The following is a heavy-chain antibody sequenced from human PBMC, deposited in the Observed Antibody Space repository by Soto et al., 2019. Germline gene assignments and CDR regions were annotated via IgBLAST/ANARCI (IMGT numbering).Heavy chain of an antibody. V-gene: IGHV4-59*01. CDR2: MYNTGST. CDR1: GGSISRYY. D-gene: IGHD2-21*02. J-gene: IGHJ6*02. Sequence: SETLSLTCTVSGGSISRYYWSWIRQPPGKGLEWIGYMYNTGSTVYNPSFKSRVTISVDTSKNQFSLKLDSVTAADTAVYYCARDLWGYCGTDCYPLDVWGQGTTVTVS. CDR3: ARDLWGYCGTDCYPLDV.